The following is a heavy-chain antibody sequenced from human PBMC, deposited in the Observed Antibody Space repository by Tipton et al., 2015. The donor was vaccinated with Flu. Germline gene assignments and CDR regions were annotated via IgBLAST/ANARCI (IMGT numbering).Heavy chain of an antibody. CDR1: GDSIRSSDYY. J-gene: IGHJ5*02. CDR2: IHRSGST. Sequence: LRLSCAVSGDSIRSSDYYWAWVRQPPGKGLEWIATIHRSGSTKYNPSLKSRVTISVDTSKNQFSLEVRSVTAADMAVYYCARRDFSNYVSDPKNWFDRWGQGTLVTASS. V-gene: IGHV4-38-2*01. D-gene: IGHD4-11*01. CDR3: ARRDFSNYVSDPKNWFDR.